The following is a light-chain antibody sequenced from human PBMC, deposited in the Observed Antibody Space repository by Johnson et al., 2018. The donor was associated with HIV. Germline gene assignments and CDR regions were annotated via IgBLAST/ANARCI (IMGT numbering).Light chain of an antibody. CDR3: GTWDSSLTSYV. V-gene: IGLV1-51*01. J-gene: IGLJ1*01. CDR1: SSNIENYY. CDR2: DNN. Sequence: QSVLTQPPSVSAAPGQKVTISCSGSSSNIENYYVSWYQHHPGTAPKLLIYDNNKRPSGIPDRFSGSKSGPSATLGITGLQTGDEADYYCGTWDSSLTSYVFGAGTKVTVL.